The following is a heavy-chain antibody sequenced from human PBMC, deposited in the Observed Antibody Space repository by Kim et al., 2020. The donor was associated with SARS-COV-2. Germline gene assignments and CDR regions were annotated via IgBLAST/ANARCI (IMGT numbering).Heavy chain of an antibody. Sequence: SETLSLTCTVSGGSISSSSYYWGWIRQPPGKGLEWIGSIYYSGSTYYNPSLKSRDTISIDTAKNHFSLKLRSVTAPDTAVYYCARHLAGITIFVVGFGWFDPWGQGTLVTVSS. CDR2: IYYSGST. CDR3: ARHLAGITIFVVGFGWFDP. J-gene: IGHJ5*02. D-gene: IGHD3-3*01. V-gene: IGHV4-39*01. CDR1: GGSISSSSYY.